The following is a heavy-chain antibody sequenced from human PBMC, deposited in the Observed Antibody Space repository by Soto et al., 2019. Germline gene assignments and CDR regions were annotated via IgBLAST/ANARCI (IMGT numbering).Heavy chain of an antibody. V-gene: IGHV3-21*01. CDR3: ATRPTVDCFGATCYGVGY. CDR2: ITPGSNNI. Sequence: GGSLRLSCAASGFIFSSYSMNWVRQAPGKGLEWVSFITPGSNNIYYADSVKGRFTISRDNGKNSLYLQMSSLRAEDTAVYYCATRPTVDCFGATCYGVGYWGQGTLVTVSS. J-gene: IGHJ4*02. D-gene: IGHD2-2*01. CDR1: GFIFSSYS.